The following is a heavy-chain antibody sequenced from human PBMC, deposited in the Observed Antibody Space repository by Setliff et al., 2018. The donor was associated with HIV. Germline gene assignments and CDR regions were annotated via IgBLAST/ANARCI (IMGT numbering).Heavy chain of an antibody. CDR2: MYHTGST. Sequence: SETLSLTCAVSGYSISSGCYWGWIRQPPGKGLEWIGSMYHTGSTYYSPSLNSRFTISVDTSKNQFSLKLRSVTAADTAVYYCARRAGSDYFTRFDYWGQGTLVTVSS. CDR1: GYSISSGCY. J-gene: IGHJ4*02. V-gene: IGHV4-38-2*01. D-gene: IGHD3-10*01. CDR3: ARRAGSDYFTRFDY.